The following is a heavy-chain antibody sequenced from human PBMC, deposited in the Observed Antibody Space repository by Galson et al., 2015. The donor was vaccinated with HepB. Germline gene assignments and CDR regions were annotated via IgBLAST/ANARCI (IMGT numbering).Heavy chain of an antibody. D-gene: IGHD5-18*01. V-gene: IGHV4-4*02. Sequence: TLSLTCAVSGGSISSSNWWSWVRQPPGKGLEWIGEIYHSGSTNYNPSLKSRVTISVDTSKNQFSLKLSSVTAADTAVYYCARAGEGDGYPYYFDYWGQGTLVTVSS. CDR3: ARAGEGDGYPYYFDY. CDR2: IYHSGST. CDR1: GGSISSSNW. J-gene: IGHJ4*02.